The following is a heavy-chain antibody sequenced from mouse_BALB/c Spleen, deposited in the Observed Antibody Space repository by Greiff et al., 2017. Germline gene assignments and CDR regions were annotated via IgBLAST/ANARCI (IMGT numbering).Heavy chain of an antibody. CDR3: ARQELAFDY. CDR1: GFTFSSYG. CDR2: ISSGGSYT. Sequence: EVMLVESGGDLVKPGGSLKLSCAASGFTFSSYGMSWVRQTPDKRLEWVATISSGGSYTYYPDSVKGRFTISRDNAKNTLYLQMSSLKSEDTAMYYCARQELAFDYWGQGTTRTVSS. D-gene: IGHD4-1*01. V-gene: IGHV5-6*01. J-gene: IGHJ2*01.